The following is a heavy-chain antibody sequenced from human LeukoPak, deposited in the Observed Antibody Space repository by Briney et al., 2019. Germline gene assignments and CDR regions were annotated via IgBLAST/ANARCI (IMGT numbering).Heavy chain of an antibody. D-gene: IGHD2-15*01. Sequence: GGSLRLSCAASGFTFSSYTMIWVRQAPGKGLEWVSAISNNGGYTYYADSVQGRFTISRDNSKSTLCLQMNSLRAEDTAVYYCAKQLGYCSDGSCYFPYWGQGTLVTVSS. J-gene: IGHJ4*02. V-gene: IGHV3-23*01. CDR1: GFTFSSYT. CDR3: AKQLGYCSDGSCYFPY. CDR2: ISNNGGYT.